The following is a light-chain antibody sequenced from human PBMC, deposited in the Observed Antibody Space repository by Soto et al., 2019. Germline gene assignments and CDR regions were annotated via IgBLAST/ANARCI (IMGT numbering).Light chain of an antibody. CDR3: QQYYTWPRT. CDR1: QSVSSA. V-gene: IGKV3-15*01. CDR2: DAS. J-gene: IGKJ1*01. Sequence: ETVMTQSPATLSVSPGERATLSCRASQSVSSALAWYQQKPGLPPRLLIYDASTRATGIPARFSGSGSGTDFTLTISSLQSQDFAVYYCQQYYTWPRTFGQGTKVDI.